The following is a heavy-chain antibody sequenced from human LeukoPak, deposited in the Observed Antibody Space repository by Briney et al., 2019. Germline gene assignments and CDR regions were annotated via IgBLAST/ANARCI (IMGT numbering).Heavy chain of an antibody. J-gene: IGHJ4*02. D-gene: IGHD3-22*01. CDR3: ARKALDYYDSSGYLDY. V-gene: IGHV3-74*01. CDR2: IHSDGSST. Sequence: GGSLRLSCAASGSTFSAYWMHWVRQAPGKGLVWVSRIHSDGSSTSYADSVKGRFTISRDNAKNTLYLQMNSLRAEGTAVYYCARKALDYYDSSGYLDYWGQGTLVTVSS. CDR1: GSTFSAYW.